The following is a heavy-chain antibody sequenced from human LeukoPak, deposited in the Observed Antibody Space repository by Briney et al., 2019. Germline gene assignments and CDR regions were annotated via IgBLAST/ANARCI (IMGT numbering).Heavy chain of an antibody. Sequence: QPGGSLRLSCAASGFTFDEYAMHWVRQAPGKGLEWVSWISGNTANTYYADSVQGRFSISRDNSKNTLYLQMYSLRAEDTAIYYCAKDPNGDYIGTFDMWGQGTMVTVSS. V-gene: IGHV3-23*01. D-gene: IGHD4-17*01. CDR2: ISGNTANT. CDR1: GFTFDEYA. J-gene: IGHJ3*02. CDR3: AKDPNGDYIGTFDM.